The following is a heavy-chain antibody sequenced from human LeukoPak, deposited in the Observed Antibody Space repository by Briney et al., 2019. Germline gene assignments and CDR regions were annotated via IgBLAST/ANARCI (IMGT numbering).Heavy chain of an antibody. J-gene: IGHJ6*02. Sequence: SETLSLTCTVSGGSISSYYWSWIRQPAGKGLEWIGRIYTSGSTNYNPSLKSRVTISVDTSKNQFSLKLSSVTAADTAVYYCARGRIAARYYYYYYGMDVWGQGTTVTVSS. CDR2: IYTSGST. D-gene: IGHD6-6*01. V-gene: IGHV4-4*07. CDR3: ARGRIAARYYYYYYGMDV. CDR1: GGSISSYY.